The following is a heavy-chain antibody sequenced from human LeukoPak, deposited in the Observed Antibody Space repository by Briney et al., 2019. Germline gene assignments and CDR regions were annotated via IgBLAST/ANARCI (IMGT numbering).Heavy chain of an antibody. D-gene: IGHD3-22*01. V-gene: IGHV3-30*18. CDR1: GFTFSSYG. Sequence: PGGSLRLSCAASGFTFSSYGMHWVRQAPGKGLEWVAVISYDGSNKYYADSVKGRFTISRDNSKNTLYLQMNSLRAEDTAVYYCAKDPQSYYDSSGYYYAIVGLDYWGQGTLVTVSS. J-gene: IGHJ4*02. CDR2: ISYDGSNK. CDR3: AKDPQSYYDSSGYYYAIVGLDY.